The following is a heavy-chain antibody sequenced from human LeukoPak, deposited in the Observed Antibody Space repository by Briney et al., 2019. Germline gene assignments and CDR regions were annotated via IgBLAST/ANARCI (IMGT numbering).Heavy chain of an antibody. CDR1: GYTLTELS. J-gene: IGHJ3*02. CDR3: ATASMTTVTTGAFDI. CDR2: FDPEDGET. Sequence: ASVKVSCKVSGYTLTELSMHWVRQAPGKGLEWMGGFDPEDGETIYAQKFQGRVTMTEDTSTDTAYMELSRLRSEDTAVYYCATASMTTVTTGAFDIWGQGTMVTVSS. V-gene: IGHV1-24*01. D-gene: IGHD4-17*01.